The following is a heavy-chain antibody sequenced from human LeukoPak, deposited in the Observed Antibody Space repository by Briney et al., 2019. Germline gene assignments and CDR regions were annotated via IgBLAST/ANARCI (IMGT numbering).Heavy chain of an antibody. V-gene: IGHV3-74*01. Sequence: QPGGSLRLSCAASRFAFRSHWMHWVRQAPGKGLVWVSRINSDGSSTSYADSVKGRFTISRDNAKNTLYLQMNSLRAEDTAVYYCARAGADYDSGGYDSYDAFDIWGQGTMVTVSS. J-gene: IGHJ3*02. CDR2: INSDGSST. D-gene: IGHD3-22*01. CDR3: ARAGADYDSGGYDSYDAFDI. CDR1: RFAFRSHW.